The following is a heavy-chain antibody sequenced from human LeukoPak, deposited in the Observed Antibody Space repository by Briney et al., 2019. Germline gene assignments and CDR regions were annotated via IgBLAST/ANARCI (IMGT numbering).Heavy chain of an antibody. CDR2: INPNSGGT. V-gene: IGHV1-2*06. D-gene: IGHD2-2*01. CDR3: ARRMGVPDNWFDP. J-gene: IGHJ5*02. Sequence: ASVKVSCKASGYTFTCYYMHWVRQAPGQGLEWMGRINPNSGGTNYAQKFQGRVTMTRDTSISTAYMELSRLRSDDTAVYYCARRMGVPDNWFDPWGQGTLVTVSS. CDR1: GYTFTCYY.